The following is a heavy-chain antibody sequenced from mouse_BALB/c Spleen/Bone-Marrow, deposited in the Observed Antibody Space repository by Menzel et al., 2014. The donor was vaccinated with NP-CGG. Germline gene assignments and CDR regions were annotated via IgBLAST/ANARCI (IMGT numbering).Heavy chain of an antibody. CDR1: GFPFTTYW. Sequence: VQLKQSGAELAKPGASVKMSCKASGFPFTTYWMHWFKQRPGQGLEWIGYIDPSTGHTEYNQNFKDKATLTADKSSSTAYMQLSSLTSEDSAVYYCARPYRYDKEFAYWGQGTLVTVSA. V-gene: IGHV1-7*01. D-gene: IGHD2-14*01. CDR3: ARPYRYDKEFAY. CDR2: IDPSTGHT. J-gene: IGHJ3*01.